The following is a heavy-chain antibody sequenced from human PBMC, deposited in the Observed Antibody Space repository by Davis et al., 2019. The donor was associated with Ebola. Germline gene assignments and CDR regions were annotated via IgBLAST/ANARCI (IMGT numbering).Heavy chain of an antibody. V-gene: IGHV1-18*01. J-gene: IGHJ4*02. CDR1: GYTFNTYG. D-gene: IGHD2-15*01. Sequence: AASVKVSCKASGYTFNTYGVTWVRQAPGQGLEWMGWINTFHGNTKYAQKFQGRVSLTTDTSTSTAYMELRDLRSDDTAVYYCARDQILMLADNWGQGSLVTVSS. CDR3: ARDQILMLADN. CDR2: INTFHGNT.